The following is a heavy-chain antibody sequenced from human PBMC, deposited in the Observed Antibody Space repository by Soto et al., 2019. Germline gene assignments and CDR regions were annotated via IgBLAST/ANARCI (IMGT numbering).Heavy chain of an antibody. J-gene: IGHJ4*02. CDR1: GFAFSGYG. D-gene: IGHD4-17*01. V-gene: IGHV3-33*01. CDR2: IWYDGSKT. CDR3: VRDPATVTSYFDY. Sequence: GSLRLSCAASGFAFSGYGMHWVRQAPGKELEWVALIWYDGSKTYHADSVKGRFAISRDDSKSTLFLQMSSLRVDDTAVYYCVRDPATVTSYFDYWGQGALVTVSS.